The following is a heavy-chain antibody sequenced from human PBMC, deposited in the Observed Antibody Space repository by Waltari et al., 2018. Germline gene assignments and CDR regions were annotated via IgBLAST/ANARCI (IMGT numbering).Heavy chain of an antibody. Sequence: QVQLVESGGGVVQPGGSLRLSCAASGFAMTSSVVHWVRQAPGKGLELVTFVRFDGNNAFYADSVTGRFSISRDTSKNTLYLLMNSLRVEDTAVYYCAKDLSYGPDYWGQGTLVTVSS. CDR2: VRFDGNNA. D-gene: IGHD3-10*01. J-gene: IGHJ4*02. CDR1: GFAMTSSV. CDR3: AKDLSYGPDY. V-gene: IGHV3-30*02.